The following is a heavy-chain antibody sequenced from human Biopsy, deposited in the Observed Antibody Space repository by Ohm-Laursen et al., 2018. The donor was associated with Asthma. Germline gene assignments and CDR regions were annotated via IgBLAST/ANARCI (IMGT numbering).Heavy chain of an antibody. J-gene: IGHJ2*01. CDR3: ARAVSSSSYWYFDL. D-gene: IGHD6-6*01. CDR1: GGAMSTSGSY. Sequence: GTLSLTYIVSGGAMSTSGSYWGWIRQSPGKGLEWIGSIYYSGRTYYNPSLESRVTISADTSKNHFSLKVTSVTAADTAVYYCARAVSSSSYWYFDLWGRGDLVTVSS. V-gene: IGHV4-39*02. CDR2: IYYSGRT.